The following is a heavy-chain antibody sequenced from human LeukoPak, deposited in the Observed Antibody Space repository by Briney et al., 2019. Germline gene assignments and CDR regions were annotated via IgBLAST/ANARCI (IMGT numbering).Heavy chain of an antibody. CDR3: VRDLRFIGGSDWFDP. CDR2: ISSSTSHI. D-gene: IGHD3-3*01. CDR1: GFTFSSYS. J-gene: IGHJ5*02. V-gene: IGHV3-21*01. Sequence: GGSLRLSCAASGFTFSSYSMNWVRQAPGKGLEWVSSISSSTSHIHYADSVKGRFTISRDTAKNLLFLQMDSLRVDDSALYYCVRDLRFIGGSDWFDPWGQGTQVIVSS.